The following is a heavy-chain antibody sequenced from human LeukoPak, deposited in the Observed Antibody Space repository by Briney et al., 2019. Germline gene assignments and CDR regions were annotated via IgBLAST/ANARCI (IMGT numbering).Heavy chain of an antibody. D-gene: IGHD3-22*01. CDR2: IRSKAYGGTT. V-gene: IGHV3-49*04. Sequence: PGGSLRLSCAASGFTFRNYAMSWVRQAPGKGLEWVGFIRSKAYGGTTEYAASVKGRFTISRDDSKSIAYLQMNSLKTEDTAVYYCTRVGASYYDSSGYYYFDYWGQGTLVTVSS. J-gene: IGHJ4*02. CDR1: GFTFRNYA. CDR3: TRVGASYYDSSGYYYFDY.